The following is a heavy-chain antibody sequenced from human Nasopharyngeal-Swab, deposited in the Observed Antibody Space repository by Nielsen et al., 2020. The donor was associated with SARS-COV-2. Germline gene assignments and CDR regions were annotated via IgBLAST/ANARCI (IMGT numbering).Heavy chain of an antibody. CDR2: ISYDGSNK. CDR1: GFTFSSYA. J-gene: IGHJ6*02. CDR3: AREGGENLLWFGEIYYYYGMDV. D-gene: IGHD3-10*01. V-gene: IGHV3-30-3*01. Sequence: GESLKISCAASGFTFSSYAMHWVRQAPGKGPEWVAVISYDGSNKYYADSVKGRFTISRDNSKDTLYLQMNSLRAEDTAVYYCAREGGENLLWFGEIYYYYGMDVWGQGTTVTVSS.